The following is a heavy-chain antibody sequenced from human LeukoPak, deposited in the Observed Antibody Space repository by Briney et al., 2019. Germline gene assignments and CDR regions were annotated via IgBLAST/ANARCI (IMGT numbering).Heavy chain of an antibody. CDR2: IYYSGST. J-gene: IGHJ4*02. CDR1: GGSISSSSYY. D-gene: IGHD6-13*01. Sequence: PSETLSLTCTVPGGSISSSSYYWGWIRQPPGKGLEWIGSIYYSGSTYYNPSLKSRVTISVDTSKNQFSLKLSSVTAADTAVYYCARLAAAELYYFDYWGQGTLVTVSS. V-gene: IGHV4-39*01. CDR3: ARLAAAELYYFDY.